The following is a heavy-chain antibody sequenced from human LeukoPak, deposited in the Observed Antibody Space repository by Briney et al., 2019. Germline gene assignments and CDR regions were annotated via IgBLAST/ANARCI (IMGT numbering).Heavy chain of an antibody. CDR1: EFTFSSYA. D-gene: IGHD6-13*01. Sequence: GGSLRLSCVVSEFTFSSYAMTWVRQAPGKGLEWVSAISGSGGSTYYADSVKGRFTLSSDISKDMLYLQMNSLRADDTAIYYCARRGSWYHFDYWGQGTLVTVSS. J-gene: IGHJ4*02. CDR2: ISGSGGST. V-gene: IGHV3-23*01. CDR3: ARRGSWYHFDY.